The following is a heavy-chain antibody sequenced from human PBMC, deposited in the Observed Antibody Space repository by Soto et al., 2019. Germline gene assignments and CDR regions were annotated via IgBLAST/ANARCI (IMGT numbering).Heavy chain of an antibody. CDR2: IYYSGST. CDR1: GGSISSGGYY. Sequence: PSETLSLTCTVSGGSISSGGYYWSWIRQHPGKGLEWIGYIYYSGSTYYNPSLKSRVTISVDTSKNQFSLKLSSVTAADTAVYYCARSGYCSSTSCSPIYYYGMDVWGQGTTVTVSS. CDR3: ARSGYCSSTSCSPIYYYGMDV. J-gene: IGHJ6*02. D-gene: IGHD2-2*01. V-gene: IGHV4-31*03.